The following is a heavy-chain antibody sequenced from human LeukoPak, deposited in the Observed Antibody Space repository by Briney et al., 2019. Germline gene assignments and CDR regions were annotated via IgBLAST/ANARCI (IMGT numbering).Heavy chain of an antibody. Sequence: ASVTVSCKASGYTFTSYYMQWVRQAPGQGLEWMGWINTKTGNPTYAQGFTGRFVFSLDTSVSTSYLQISSLKAEDTAVYYCARDGVDTLFDPWGQGTLVTVSS. D-gene: IGHD5-18*01. J-gene: IGHJ5*02. CDR2: INTKTGNP. CDR1: GYTFTSYY. V-gene: IGHV7-4-1*02. CDR3: ARDGVDTLFDP.